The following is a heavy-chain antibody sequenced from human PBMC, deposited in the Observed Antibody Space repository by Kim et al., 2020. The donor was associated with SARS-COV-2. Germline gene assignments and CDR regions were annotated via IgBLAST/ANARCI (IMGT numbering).Heavy chain of an antibody. D-gene: IGHD2-15*01. J-gene: IGHJ5*02. V-gene: IGHV3-15*01. CDR3: TTAATDGPIEVLFDH. Sequence: APAKGRFTISRDDAKNTLYLQVNSLKIEDTAVYYCTTAATDGPIEVLFDHWGQGTLVTVSS.